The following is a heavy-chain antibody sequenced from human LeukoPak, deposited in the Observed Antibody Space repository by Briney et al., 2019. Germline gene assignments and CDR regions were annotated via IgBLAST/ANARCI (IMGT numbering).Heavy chain of an antibody. CDR3: ARVGYDMLTGYGPFGY. D-gene: IGHD3-9*01. CDR2: ISAYNGNT. CDR1: GYTFTSYG. V-gene: IGHV1-18*01. Sequence: ASVKVSCKASGYTFTSYGISWVRQAPGQGLEWMGWISAYNGNTNYAQKLQGRVTMTTDTSTSTAYMELRSLRSDDTAVYYCARVGYDMLTGYGPFGYWGQGTLVSVSS. J-gene: IGHJ4*02.